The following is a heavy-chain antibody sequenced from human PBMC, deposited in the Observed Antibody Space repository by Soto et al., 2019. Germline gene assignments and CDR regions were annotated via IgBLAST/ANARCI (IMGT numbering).Heavy chain of an antibody. CDR2: IYHSGST. D-gene: IGHD5-12*01. CDR3: ARGVRDGYHSYYFDY. Sequence: PSGTLSLTCAVSGGSISSGGYSWSWIRQPPGKGLEWIGYIYHSGSTYYNPSLKSRVTISVDRSKNQFSLKLSSVTAADTAVYYCARGVRDGYHSYYFDYWGQGTLVTVSS. J-gene: IGHJ4*02. CDR1: GGSISSGGYS. V-gene: IGHV4-30-2*01.